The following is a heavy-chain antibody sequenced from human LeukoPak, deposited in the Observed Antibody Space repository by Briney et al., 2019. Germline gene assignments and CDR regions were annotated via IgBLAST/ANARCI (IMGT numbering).Heavy chain of an antibody. D-gene: IGHD5-24*01. CDR2: IYYSGST. J-gene: IGHJ4*02. Sequence: SETLSLTCTVSGGSISSYYGSCIRQPPGKGLEWIGYIYYSGSTNYNPSLKSRVTISVDTSKNQFSLKLSSVTAADTAVYYCARLVEMATIFDWGQGTLVTVSS. CDR3: ARLVEMATIFD. CDR1: GGSISSYY. V-gene: IGHV4-59*08.